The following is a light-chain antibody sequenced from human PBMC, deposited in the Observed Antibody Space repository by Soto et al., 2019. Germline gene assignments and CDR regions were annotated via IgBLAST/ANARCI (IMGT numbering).Light chain of an antibody. V-gene: IGLV2-23*01. CDR2: EGT. J-gene: IGLJ3*02. Sequence: QSVLTQPASVSGSPGQSITISCTGSTSDVGRYNLVSWYQQYPGKAPKLMIYEGTKRPSGVSNRFSGSKSGNTASLTIFGLQAEDEADYSCCSYAGSSTWVFGGGTKLTVL. CDR1: TSDVGRYNL. CDR3: CSYAGSSTWV.